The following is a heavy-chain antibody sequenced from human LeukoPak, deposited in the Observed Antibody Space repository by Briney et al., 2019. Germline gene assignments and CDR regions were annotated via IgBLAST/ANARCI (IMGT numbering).Heavy chain of an antibody. D-gene: IGHD6-13*01. Sequence: GGSLRLSCAASRFTVSSNEMSGVRQAPGKGLEGVSSISGGSTYYADSRKGRFTISRDNSKNTLHLQMNSMRAEDTAVYYCNDPHFIAAAVNGYDYYTDVWGKGTTVTVSS. J-gene: IGHJ6*03. V-gene: IGHV3-38-3*01. CDR3: NDPHFIAAAVNGYDYYTDV. CDR1: RFTVSSNE. CDR2: ISGGST.